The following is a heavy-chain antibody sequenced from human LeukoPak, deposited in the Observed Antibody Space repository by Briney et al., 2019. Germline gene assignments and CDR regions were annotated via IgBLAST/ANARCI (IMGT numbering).Heavy chain of an antibody. CDR1: DDSITMYY. CDR3: ARGRVSSSTWYSTYYYYFYMDV. CDR2: VDHTGST. J-gene: IGHJ6*03. V-gene: IGHV4-59*01. D-gene: IGHD4-11*01. Sequence: SETLSLTCSVSDDSITMYYWTWIRQPPGKGLEWIGYVDHTGSTNFNPSLNGRVSISRGTSKNLFSLRLRSVTAADTAVYFCARGRVSSSTWYSTYYYYFYMDVWGKGTTVTVSS.